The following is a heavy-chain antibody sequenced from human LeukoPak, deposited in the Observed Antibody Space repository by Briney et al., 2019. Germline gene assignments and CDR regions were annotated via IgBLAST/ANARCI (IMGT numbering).Heavy chain of an antibody. V-gene: IGHV1-2*02. D-gene: IGHD6-13*01. CDR3: ARDLQQLDAFDI. Sequence: ASVKVSCKASGYTFTGYYMHWVRQAPGQGLEWMGWINPNSGGTNYAQKFQGRVTMTRDTSIRTAYMELSRLRSDDTAVYYCARDLQQLDAFDIWGQGTMVTVSS. CDR2: INPNSGGT. J-gene: IGHJ3*02. CDR1: GYTFTGYY.